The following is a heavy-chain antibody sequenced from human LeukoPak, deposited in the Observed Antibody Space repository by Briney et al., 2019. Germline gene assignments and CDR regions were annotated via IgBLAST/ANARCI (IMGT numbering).Heavy chain of an antibody. CDR2: TYYRSKWYN. J-gene: IGHJ4*02. Sequence: SQTLSLTCAISGDSVSSNSAAWNWIRQSPSRGLEWLGRTYYRSKWYNDYAVSVKSRIAINPDTSKNQFSLQLNSVTPEDTAVYYCAREVGGYDSSGFYRPFDYWGQGTLVTVSS. V-gene: IGHV6-1*01. D-gene: IGHD3-22*01. CDR1: GDSVSSNSAA. CDR3: AREVGGYDSSGFYRPFDY.